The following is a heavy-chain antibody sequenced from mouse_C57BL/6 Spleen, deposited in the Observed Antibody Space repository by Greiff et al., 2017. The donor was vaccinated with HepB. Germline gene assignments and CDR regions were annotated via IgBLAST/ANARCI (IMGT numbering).Heavy chain of an antibody. CDR3: ARRAYYWAMDY. V-gene: IGHV1-76*01. Sequence: QVHVKQSGAELVRPGASVKLSCKASGYTFTDYYINWVKQRPGQGLEWIARIYPGSGNTYYNEKFKGKATLTAEKSSSTAYMQLSSLTSEDSAVYFCARRAYYWAMDYWGQGTSVTVSS. J-gene: IGHJ4*01. CDR2: IYPGSGNT. D-gene: IGHD3-1*01. CDR1: GYTFTDYY.